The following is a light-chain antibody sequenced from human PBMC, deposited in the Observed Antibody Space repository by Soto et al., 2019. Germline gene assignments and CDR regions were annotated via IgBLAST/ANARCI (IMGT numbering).Light chain of an antibody. CDR1: QNIRNL. V-gene: IGKV1-5*01. J-gene: IGKJ5*01. CDR2: YSS. CDR3: KQYNTYAN. Sequence: DIQRTQSPSTLSAAVVDSVTITCRASQNIRNLLAWYQQKPGEAPKPLIYYSSTFKTGVPSKFSGSGAGWEFNFTISGLQPDDFATYFCKQYNTYANFGQGTRLEIK.